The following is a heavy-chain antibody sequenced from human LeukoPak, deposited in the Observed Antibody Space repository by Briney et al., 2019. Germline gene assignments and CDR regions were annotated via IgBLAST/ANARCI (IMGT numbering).Heavy chain of an antibody. CDR1: GGSISSSSYY. J-gene: IGHJ6*03. CDR2: IYYSGST. Sequence: PSETLSLTCTVSGGSISSSSYYWSWIRQPPGKGLEWIGYIYYSGSTNYNPSLKSRVIISVDTSKNQFSLKLSSVTAADTAVYYCAREGIPPYYYYYMDVWGKGTTVTVSS. CDR3: AREGIPPYYYYYMDV. V-gene: IGHV4-61*01. D-gene: IGHD2-21*01.